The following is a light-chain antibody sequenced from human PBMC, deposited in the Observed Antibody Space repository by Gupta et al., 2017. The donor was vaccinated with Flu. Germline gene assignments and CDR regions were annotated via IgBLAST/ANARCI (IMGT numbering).Light chain of an antibody. J-gene: IGKJ1*01. CDR3: QQSYSPLWT. CDR1: QAISTY. CDR2: AAS. V-gene: IGKV1-39*01. Sequence: DIHMTQSPSSLSGSVGDRVTIACRASQAISTYLNWYQQKPGRAPKLLIYAASSLEGGVPLRFSGSGSGTDFTLTISSLQPEDFATYYCQQSYSPLWTFGQGTKVEIK.